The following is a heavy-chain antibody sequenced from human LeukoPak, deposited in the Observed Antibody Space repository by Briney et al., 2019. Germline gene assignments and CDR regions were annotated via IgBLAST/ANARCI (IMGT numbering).Heavy chain of an antibody. CDR3: AKAHTVLRYFDWCPYFDY. D-gene: IGHD3-9*01. CDR2: ISGSGGST. V-gene: IGHV3-23*01. Sequence: GGPLRLSCAASGFTFSSYAMSWVRQAPGKGLEWVSAISGSGGSTYYADSVKGRFTISRDNSKNTLYLQMNSLRAEDTAVYYCAKAHTVLRYFDWCPYFDYWGQGTLVTVSS. CDR1: GFTFSSYA. J-gene: IGHJ4*02.